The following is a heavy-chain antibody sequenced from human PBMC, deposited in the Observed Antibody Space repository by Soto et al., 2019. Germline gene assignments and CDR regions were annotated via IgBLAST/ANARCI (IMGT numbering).Heavy chain of an antibody. CDR1: GITFSSYA. D-gene: IGHD6-6*01. CDR2: ISGSAFSGST. Sequence: PGGSLRLFCVGSGITFSSYAMSLVRQAPGKGLEWVSAISGSAFSGSTHYADSVKGRFTISRENSINTMFLQMKSLRDEDKSLYLCQKSRSSRPDVAYRMDVWGQRTTVTVSS. CDR3: QKSRSSRPDVAYRMDV. V-gene: IGHV3-23*01. J-gene: IGHJ6*02.